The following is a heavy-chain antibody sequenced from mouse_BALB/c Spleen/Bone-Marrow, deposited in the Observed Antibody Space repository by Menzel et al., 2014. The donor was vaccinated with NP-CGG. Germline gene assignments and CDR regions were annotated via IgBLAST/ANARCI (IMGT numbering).Heavy chain of an antibody. Sequence: QVQLQQSGAELAKPGASVKMSCKASGYTFTSYWMYWIKQRPGQGLEWIGYINPSTGYTEDNQKFKDKATLTADKSSNTAYMQLSSLTSEDSAVYYCARKGYGNYHYYAMDYWGQGTSVTVSS. CDR3: ARKGYGNYHYYAMDY. CDR1: GYTFTSYW. J-gene: IGHJ4*01. V-gene: IGHV1-7*01. CDR2: INPSTGYT. D-gene: IGHD2-1*01.